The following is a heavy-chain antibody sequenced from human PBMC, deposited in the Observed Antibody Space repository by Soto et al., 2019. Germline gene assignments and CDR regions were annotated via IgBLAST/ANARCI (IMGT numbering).Heavy chain of an antibody. CDR2: IIPILGIA. D-gene: IGHD3-10*01. CDR3: ARDPSGDLYYYYYMDV. CDR1: GGTFSSYT. J-gene: IGHJ6*03. V-gene: IGHV1-69*04. Sequence: ASVKVSCKASGGTFSSYTISWVRQAPGQGLEWMGRIIPILGIANYAQKFQGRVTITADKSTSTAYMELSSLRSEDTAVYYCARDPSGDLYYYYYMDVWGKGTTVTVSS.